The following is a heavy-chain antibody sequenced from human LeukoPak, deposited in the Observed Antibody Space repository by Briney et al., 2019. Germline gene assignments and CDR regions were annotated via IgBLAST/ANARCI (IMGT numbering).Heavy chain of an antibody. CDR2: IYSGGST. J-gene: IGHJ3*02. V-gene: IGHV3-66*01. Sequence: PGGSLRLSCAASGFTVSSNYMSWVRQAPGKGLEWVSVIYSGGSTYYADSVKGRFTVSRDNSKNTLYLQMNSLRAEDTAVYYCARAPFTYDSSGDSFDIWGQGTMVTASS. CDR1: GFTVSSNY. D-gene: IGHD3-22*01. CDR3: ARAPFTYDSSGDSFDI.